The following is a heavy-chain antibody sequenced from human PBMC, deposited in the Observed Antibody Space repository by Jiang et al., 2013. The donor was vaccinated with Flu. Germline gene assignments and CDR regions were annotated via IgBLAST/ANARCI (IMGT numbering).Heavy chain of an antibody. V-gene: IGHV3-23*01. CDR2: ISGSGGST. Sequence: VQLLESGGGLVQPGGSLRLSCAASGFTFSSYAMSWVRQAPGKGLEWVSAISGSGGSTYYADSVKGRFTISRDNSKNTLYLQMNSLRAEDTAVYYCAKAPISRYYDYVWGSYRSWGQGTLVTVSS. CDR3: AKAPISRYYDYVWGSYRS. CDR1: GFTFSSYA. J-gene: IGHJ4*02. D-gene: IGHD3-16*02.